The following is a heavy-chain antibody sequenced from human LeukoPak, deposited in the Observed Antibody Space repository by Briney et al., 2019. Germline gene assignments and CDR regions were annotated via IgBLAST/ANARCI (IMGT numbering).Heavy chain of an antibody. V-gene: IGHV3-11*04. Sequence: GGSLRLSCAASGFTFSDYNMRWIRQAPGKGLEWVSSISRSGSTKYYADSVKGRFTISRDNAKNSLYLQMNSLRAEDTAVYYCARDGDPAYYYYMDVWGKGTTVTVSS. J-gene: IGHJ6*03. CDR3: ARDGDPAYYYYMDV. CDR1: GFTFSDYN. D-gene: IGHD6-25*01. CDR2: ISRSGSTK.